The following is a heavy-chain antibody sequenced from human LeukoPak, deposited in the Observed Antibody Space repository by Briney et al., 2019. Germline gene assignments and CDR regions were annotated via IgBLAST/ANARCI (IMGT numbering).Heavy chain of an antibody. D-gene: IGHD6-13*01. CDR2: IYYSGST. CDR1: GGSISSGGYY. J-gene: IGHJ5*02. V-gene: IGHV4-31*03. Sequence: SETLSLTCTVFGGSISSGGYYWSWIRQHPGKGLEWIGYIYYSGSTYYNPSLKSRVTISVDTSKNQFSLKLSSVTAADTAVYYCARVVREQLVPGWFDPWGQGTLVTVSS. CDR3: ARVVREQLVPGWFDP.